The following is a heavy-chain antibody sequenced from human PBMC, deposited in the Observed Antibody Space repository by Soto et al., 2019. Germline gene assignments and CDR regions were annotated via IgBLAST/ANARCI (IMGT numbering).Heavy chain of an antibody. CDR1: GYTFTNYG. D-gene: IGHD6-6*01. Sequence: VXSGKVACNTAGYTFTNYGINWVRQAPAQGLEWMGWISPYNDNTNYAQKFQGRVTMTTDTSTSTVYMELRSLRSDDTAIYFCARVDEYTRSIASSDIWRQATMVTV. CDR3: ARVDEYTRSIASSDI. CDR2: ISPYNDNT. J-gene: IGHJ3*02. V-gene: IGHV1-18*04.